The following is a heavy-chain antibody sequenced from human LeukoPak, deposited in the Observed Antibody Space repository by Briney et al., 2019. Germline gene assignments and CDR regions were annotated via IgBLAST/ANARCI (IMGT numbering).Heavy chain of an antibody. V-gene: IGHV3-23*01. D-gene: IGHD3-22*01. Sequence: GGSLRLSCAASGFTFSSYAMSWVRQAPGEGLEWVSAISGSGGSTYYAGSVKGRFTISRDNSKNTLYLQMNSLRAEDTAVYYCVSYDSSGYLAAFDYWGQGTLVTVSS. CDR1: GFTFSSYA. J-gene: IGHJ4*02. CDR3: VSYDSSGYLAAFDY. CDR2: ISGSGGST.